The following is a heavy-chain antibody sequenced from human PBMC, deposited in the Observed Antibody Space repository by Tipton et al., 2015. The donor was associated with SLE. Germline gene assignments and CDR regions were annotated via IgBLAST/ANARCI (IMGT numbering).Heavy chain of an antibody. V-gene: IGHV3-30*04. CDR1: GFTFSSYA. J-gene: IGHJ4*02. D-gene: IGHD5-12*01. CDR2: ISYDGSNK. Sequence: RSLRLSCAASGFTFSSYAMHWVRQAPGKGLEWVAVISYDGSNKYYADSVKGRFTISRDISKNTLYLQMNSLRAEDTAVFYCAREGLSGYEQGFDYWGQGTLVTVSS. CDR3: AREGLSGYEQGFDY.